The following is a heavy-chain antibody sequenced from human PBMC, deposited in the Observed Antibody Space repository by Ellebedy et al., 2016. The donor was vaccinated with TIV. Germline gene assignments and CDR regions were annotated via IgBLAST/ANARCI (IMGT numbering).Heavy chain of an antibody. J-gene: IGHJ4*02. CDR1: GGSISSYY. V-gene: IGHV4-59*13. D-gene: IGHD6-19*01. Sequence: SETLSLXCTVSGGSISSYYWSWIRQPPGKGLEWIGYIYYSGSTNYNPSLKSRVTISVDTSKNQFSLKLSSVTAADTAVYYCARIPPYSSGWDFDYWGQGTLVTVSS. CDR3: ARIPPYSSGWDFDY. CDR2: IYYSGST.